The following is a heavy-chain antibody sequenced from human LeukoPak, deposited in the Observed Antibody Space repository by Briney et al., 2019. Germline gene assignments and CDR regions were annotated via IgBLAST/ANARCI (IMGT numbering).Heavy chain of an antibody. CDR2: IYYSGST. CDR3: ARGNIVATLIDY. V-gene: IGHV4-59*07. J-gene: IGHJ4*02. D-gene: IGHD5-12*01. CDR1: GGSISSYY. Sequence: PSDTLSLTCTVSGGSISSYYWSWIRQPPGKGLEWIGYIYYSGSTNYNPSLKSRVTISVDTSKNQFSLKLSSVTAADTAVYYCARGNIVATLIDYWGQGTLVTVSS.